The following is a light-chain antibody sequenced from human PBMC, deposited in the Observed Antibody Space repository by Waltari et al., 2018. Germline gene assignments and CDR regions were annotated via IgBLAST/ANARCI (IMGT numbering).Light chain of an antibody. CDR3: QYRTNWPYT. CDR1: QSVSSS. Sequence: EIVLTQSPATLSLSPGERATLPCRASQSVSSSLAWYQQRPGQAPRLLIYDVSNRATGIPARISGSGSGTDFTLTISSLEPEDFAVYYCQYRTNWPYTFGQGTKLEIK. J-gene: IGKJ2*01. V-gene: IGKV3-11*01. CDR2: DVS.